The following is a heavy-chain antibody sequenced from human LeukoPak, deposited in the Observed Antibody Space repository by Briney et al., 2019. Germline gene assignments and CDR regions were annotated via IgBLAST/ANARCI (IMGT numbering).Heavy chain of an antibody. J-gene: IGHJ5*02. V-gene: IGHV4-39*01. D-gene: IGHD4-11*01. CDR2: IYYSGST. Sequence: MASETLSLTCTVSGGSISSSSYYWGWIRQPPGKGLEWIGSIYYSGSTYYNPSLRSRVTISVDTSKNQFSLNLSSVTAADTAVYYCARHDFYSNYPHNWFDPWGQGTLVTISS. CDR1: GGSISSSSYY. CDR3: ARHDFYSNYPHNWFDP.